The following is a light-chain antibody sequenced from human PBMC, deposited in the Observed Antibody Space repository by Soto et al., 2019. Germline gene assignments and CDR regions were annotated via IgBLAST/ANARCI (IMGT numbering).Light chain of an antibody. CDR1: SSNIGAGYD. CDR2: GNS. CDR3: QSYDSSLSGWV. J-gene: IGLJ3*02. Sequence: QSVLTQPPSVSGAPGQRGTISCTGSSSNIGAGYDVHWYQQLPGTAPKLLIHGNSNRPSGVPDRFSGSKSGTSASLAITGLQAEDEADYYCQSYDSSLSGWVFGGGTKVTVL. V-gene: IGLV1-40*01.